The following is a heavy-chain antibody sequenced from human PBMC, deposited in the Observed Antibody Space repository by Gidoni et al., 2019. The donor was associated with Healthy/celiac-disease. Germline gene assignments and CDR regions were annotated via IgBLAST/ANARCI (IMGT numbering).Heavy chain of an antibody. CDR3: AKGTYFYDSSGYIGAGVDH. CDR1: GFTFSSYA. CDR2: ISGSGAST. D-gene: IGHD3-22*01. J-gene: IGHJ4*02. V-gene: IGHV3-23*01. Sequence: EVQLLESGGGLVQPGGSLRLSCAASGFTFSSYAMSWVRQAPGKGLGWVSAISGSGASTYYADSVKGRFTISRDNSKNTLYLQMDSLRAEDTAVYYCAKGTYFYDSSGYIGAGVDHWGQGTLVTVSS.